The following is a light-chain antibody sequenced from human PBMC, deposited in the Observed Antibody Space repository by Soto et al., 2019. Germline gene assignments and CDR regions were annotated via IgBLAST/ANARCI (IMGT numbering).Light chain of an antibody. J-gene: IGKJ3*01. CDR2: DAS. V-gene: IGKV1-5*01. CDR3: QQYNSYPYS. CDR1: QNIDSW. Sequence: DIQVTQSPSTLSASVGDRVTISCRASQNIDSWLAWYQQKPGKAPKLLTYDASSLESGVPSRFSGSGSGTEFNLTISSLQPDDFATYYCQQYNSYPYSFGPGTKADIK.